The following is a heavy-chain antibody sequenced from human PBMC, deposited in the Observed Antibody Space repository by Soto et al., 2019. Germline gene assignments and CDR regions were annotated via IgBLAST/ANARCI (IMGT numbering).Heavy chain of an antibody. CDR2: IYYSGST. CDR3: ARGGPVYSYDSSGYCNWFDP. CDR1: GGSISSGGYY. Sequence: QVQLQESGPGLVKPSQTLSLTCTVSGGSISSGGYYWSWIRQHPGKGLEWIGYIYYSGSTYYNPSLKSRFTISVDTSKNQSSMKLSSVTAADTAVYYCARGGPVYSYDSSGYCNWFDPWGQGTLVTVSS. V-gene: IGHV4-31*03. J-gene: IGHJ5*02. D-gene: IGHD3-22*01.